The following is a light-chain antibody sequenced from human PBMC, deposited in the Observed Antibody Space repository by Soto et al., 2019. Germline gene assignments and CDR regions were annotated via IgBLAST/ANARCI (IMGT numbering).Light chain of an antibody. V-gene: IGKV1-9*01. Sequence: DIQLTQSPSFLSASVGDRVTITCRASQGISSYLAWYQQKPGKAPKLLIYAASTLQSGVPSRFSGSGSGTEFTLTISSLQXXXXATYYCQQLNSYPPTFGGGTKVEIK. CDR3: QQLNSYPPT. CDR1: QGISSY. CDR2: AAS. J-gene: IGKJ4*01.